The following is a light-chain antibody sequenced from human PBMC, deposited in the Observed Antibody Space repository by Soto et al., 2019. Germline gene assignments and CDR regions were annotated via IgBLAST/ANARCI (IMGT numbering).Light chain of an antibody. J-gene: IGLJ2*01. Sequence: QSVLTQPASVSGSPGQSITISCTGTSSDVGSYNLVSWYQQHPGKAPKLMIYEVSTLPAGVSKRFSGSKSGNTASLAISGLQGEDEADYYCCSYAGSSVVVFGGGTKVTVL. CDR3: CSYAGSSVVV. CDR1: SSDVGSYNL. CDR2: EVS. V-gene: IGLV2-23*02.